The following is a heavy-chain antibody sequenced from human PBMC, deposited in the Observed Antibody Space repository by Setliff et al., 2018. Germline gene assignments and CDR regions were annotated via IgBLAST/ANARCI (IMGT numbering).Heavy chain of an antibody. CDR1: GGSISSGSYY. CDR3: ARHKSNGSGSYPSLYMDV. V-gene: IGHV4-61*09. J-gene: IGHJ6*03. CDR2: IYTSGST. Sequence: PSETLSLTCTVSGGSISSGSYYWTWIRQPAGKGLEWVGHIYTSGSTNYNPSLKSRVTISVDTSKNQFSVKLSSVTAADTAVYYCARHKSNGSGSYPSLYMDVWGKGIMVTVSS. D-gene: IGHD3-10*01.